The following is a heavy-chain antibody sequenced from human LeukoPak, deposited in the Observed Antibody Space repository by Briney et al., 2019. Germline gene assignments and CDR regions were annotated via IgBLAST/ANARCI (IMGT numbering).Heavy chain of an antibody. D-gene: IGHD3-16*02. J-gene: IGHJ4*02. CDR3: ARSRFGGVIVDY. Sequence: SVKVSCKASGGTSSSYAISWVRQAPGQGLEWMGGIIPIFGTANYAQKFQGRVTITADESTSTAYMELSSLRSEDTAVYYCARSRFGGVIVDYWGQGTLVTVSS. CDR2: IIPIFGTA. V-gene: IGHV1-69*13. CDR1: GGTSSSYA.